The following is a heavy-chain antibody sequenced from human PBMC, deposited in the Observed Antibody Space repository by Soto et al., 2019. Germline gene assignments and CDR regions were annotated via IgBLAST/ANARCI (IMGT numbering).Heavy chain of an antibody. CDR2: IIPIFGTA. D-gene: IGHD3-3*01. CDR3: ASAIRFLEWLFVGMDV. J-gene: IGHJ6*02. Sequence: QVQLVQSGAEVKKPGSSVKVSCKASGGTFSSYAISWVRQAPGQGLEWMGGIIPIFGTANYAQKFQGRVTITADEYTSTAYMELSSLRSEDTAVYYCASAIRFLEWLFVGMDVWGQGTTFNVSS. V-gene: IGHV1-69*01. CDR1: GGTFSSYA.